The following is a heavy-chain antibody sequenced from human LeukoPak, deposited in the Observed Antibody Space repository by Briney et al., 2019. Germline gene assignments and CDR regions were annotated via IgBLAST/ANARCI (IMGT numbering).Heavy chain of an antibody. J-gene: IGHJ4*02. Sequence: ASVKVSCKASGYTFSNYGISWVRQAPGLGLEWMGWTSYNGNKNYAQKFQDRVTMTTDTSTTTAYMELRSLESDDTAVYYCARHSGSGWQALGYWGQGTLVTVSS. D-gene: IGHD6-19*01. CDR3: ARHSGSGWQALGY. CDR1: GYTFSNYG. CDR2: TSYNGNK. V-gene: IGHV1-18*04.